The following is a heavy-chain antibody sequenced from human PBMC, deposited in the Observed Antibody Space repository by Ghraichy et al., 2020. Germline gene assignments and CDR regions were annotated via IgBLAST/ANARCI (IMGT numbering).Heavy chain of an antibody. Sequence: GGSLRLSCAASGFTFSSYSMNWVRQAPGKGLEWVSSISSSSSYIYYAASVKGRFTISRDNAKNSLYLQMNSLRAEDTAVYYCARDPYYYDSSGPLRGGDYWGQGTLVTVSS. D-gene: IGHD3-22*01. CDR2: ISSSSSYI. CDR3: ARDPYYYDSSGPLRGGDY. J-gene: IGHJ4*02. CDR1: GFTFSSYS. V-gene: IGHV3-21*01.